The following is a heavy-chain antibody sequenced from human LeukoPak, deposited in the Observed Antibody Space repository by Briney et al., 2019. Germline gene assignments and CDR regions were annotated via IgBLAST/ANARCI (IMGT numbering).Heavy chain of an antibody. V-gene: IGHV3-48*02. Sequence: GGSLRLSCAASEFAFSTYNMNWVRQAPGKGLEWVSYISTGSSTTYYADSVKGRFTISRDNVENSLYLQMNSLRDEDTAVYYCARAAAGYSVNYFDYWGQGTLVTVSS. J-gene: IGHJ4*02. D-gene: IGHD6-13*01. CDR1: EFAFSTYN. CDR2: ISTGSSTT. CDR3: ARAAAGYSVNYFDY.